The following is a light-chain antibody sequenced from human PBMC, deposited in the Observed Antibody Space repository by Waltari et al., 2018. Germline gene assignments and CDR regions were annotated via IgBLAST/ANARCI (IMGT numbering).Light chain of an antibody. CDR2: DAS. Sequence: DIQMTQSPSTLSASVGDRFTITCRASQGISRWLAWYQQKPGKPPKVLIYDASSLESGVPSRFSGSGSETEFTLVISNLQPDDVATYYCQQYSGYSGIFGGGTKVEIK. V-gene: IGKV1-5*01. CDR3: QQYSGYSGI. CDR1: QGISRW. J-gene: IGKJ4*01.